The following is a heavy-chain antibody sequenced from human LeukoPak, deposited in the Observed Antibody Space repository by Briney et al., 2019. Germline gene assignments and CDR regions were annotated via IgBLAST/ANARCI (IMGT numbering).Heavy chain of an antibody. V-gene: IGHV3-30*02. CDR1: GFTFDSYA. CDR3: AKTHPPSNYYGSGYYYYYMDV. D-gene: IGHD3-10*01. Sequence: GGSLRLSCAASGFTFDSYAMSWVRQAPGKGLEWVAFIRYDGSNKYYADSVKGRFTISRDNSKNTLYLQMNSLRAEDTAVYYCAKTHPPSNYYGSGYYYYYMDVWGKGTTVTISS. CDR2: IRYDGSNK. J-gene: IGHJ6*03.